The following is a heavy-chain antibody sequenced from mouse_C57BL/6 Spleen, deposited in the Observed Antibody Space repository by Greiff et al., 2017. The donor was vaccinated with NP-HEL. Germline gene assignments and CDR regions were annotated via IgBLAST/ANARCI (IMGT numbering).Heavy chain of an antibody. CDR1: GYSITSGYY. D-gene: IGHD1-1*01. V-gene: IGHV3-6*01. Sequence: ESGPGLVKPSQSLSLTCSVTGYSITSGYYWNWIRQFPGNKLEWMGYISYDGSNNYNPSLKNRISITRDTSKNQFFLKLNSVTTEDTATYYCARELRYWYFDVWGTGTTVTVSS. J-gene: IGHJ1*03. CDR3: ARELRYWYFDV. CDR2: ISYDGSN.